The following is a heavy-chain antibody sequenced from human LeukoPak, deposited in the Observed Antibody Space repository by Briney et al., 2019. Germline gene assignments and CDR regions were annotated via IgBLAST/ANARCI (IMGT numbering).Heavy chain of an antibody. CDR1: GFTFSNYW. J-gene: IGHJ4*02. D-gene: IGHD6-13*01. CDR2: INTDGSST. CDR3: AREGSLGQQLPPDY. Sequence: GSLRLSCVVSGFTFSNYWMHWVRQAPGKGLVWVSRINTDGSSTSYADSVKGRFTISRDNAKNTHYLQMNSLKAEDTAVYYCAREGSLGQQLPPDYWGQGTLVTVSS. V-gene: IGHV3-74*01.